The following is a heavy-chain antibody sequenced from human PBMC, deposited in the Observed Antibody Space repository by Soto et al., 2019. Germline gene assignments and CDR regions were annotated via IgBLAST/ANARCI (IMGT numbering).Heavy chain of an antibody. CDR2: MYYSGNT. V-gene: IGHV4-61*01. J-gene: IGHJ4*02. D-gene: IGHD6-13*01. CDR1: GGSVGSGTYY. CDR3: ATYQSYFSSFDF. Sequence: QVQLQESGPGLVKPSETLSLTCTVSGGSVGSGTYYWSWIRQPPGKGLEWIGYMYYSGNTNYTPSLKSRVTISLDTSKNPFSLKLNAVTAADTAVYYCATYQSYFSSFDFWGQGTLVTVSS.